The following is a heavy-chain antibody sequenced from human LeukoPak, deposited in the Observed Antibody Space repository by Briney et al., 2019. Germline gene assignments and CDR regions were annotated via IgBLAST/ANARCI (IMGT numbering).Heavy chain of an antibody. D-gene: IGHD3-16*01. J-gene: IGHJ4*02. V-gene: IGHV3-53*01. Sequence: TGGSLRLSCAVSGFTVSSNYMNWVRQAPGKGLEWVSFIYSGGSTYYADSVKGRFTISRDNSKNTLYLQMNSLRPEDTAVYYCARALYRGCYFDYWGQGTLVTVSS. CDR3: ARALYRGCYFDY. CDR1: GFTVSSNY. CDR2: IYSGGST.